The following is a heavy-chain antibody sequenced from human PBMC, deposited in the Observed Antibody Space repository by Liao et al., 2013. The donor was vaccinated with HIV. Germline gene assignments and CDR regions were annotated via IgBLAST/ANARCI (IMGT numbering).Heavy chain of an antibody. CDR3: ARVKSGSGSHSLNYYYYYYMDG. Sequence: QVQLQQWGAGLLKPSETLSLTCAVYGESFSGYHWSWIRQPPGEGRGVELEKYNHVGSTNYNPSLKSRVTVSVDTSKNQFSLNVTSVTAADTAVYYCARVKSGSGSHSLNYYYYYYMDGLGRKDRRRPSP. J-gene: IGHJ6*03. CDR1: GESFSGYH. CDR2: YNHVGST. V-gene: IGHV4-34*01. D-gene: IGHD3-10*01.